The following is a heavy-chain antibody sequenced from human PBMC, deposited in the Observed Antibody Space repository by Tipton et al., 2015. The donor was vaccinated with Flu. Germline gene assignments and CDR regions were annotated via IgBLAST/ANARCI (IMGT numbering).Heavy chain of an antibody. Sequence: SLRLSCAASGFTFSSYWMTWVRQAPGKGLEWVANIKEDGSEKHYVDSVKGRFTISRDNAKNSLYLQMNSLRAEDTAVYYCARVTGSYYYDKRPFDIWGQGSMVIVSS. D-gene: IGHD3-22*01. V-gene: IGHV3-7*01. J-gene: IGHJ3*02. CDR1: GFTFSSYW. CDR3: ARVTGSYYYDKRPFDI. CDR2: IKEDGSEK.